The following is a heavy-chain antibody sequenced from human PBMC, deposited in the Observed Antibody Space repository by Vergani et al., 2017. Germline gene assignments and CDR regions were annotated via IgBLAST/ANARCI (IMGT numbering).Heavy chain of an antibody. CDR2: IKSKTDGGTT. V-gene: IGHV3-15*01. CDR1: GFTFSNAW. Sequence: EVQLLESGGGLVQPGGSLRLSCAASGFTFSNAWMSWVRQAPGKGLEWVGRIKSKTDGGTTDYAAPVKGRFTISRDDSKNTLYLQMNSLKTEDTAVYYCTTDRRRDGGEMATIWWGQGTLVTVSS. D-gene: IGHD5-24*01. CDR3: TTDRRRDGGEMATIW. J-gene: IGHJ4*02.